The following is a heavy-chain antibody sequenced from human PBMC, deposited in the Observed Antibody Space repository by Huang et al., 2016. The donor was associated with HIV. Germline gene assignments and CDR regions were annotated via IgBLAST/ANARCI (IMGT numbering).Heavy chain of an antibody. CDR3: AKVGSGSSYFYYYMDV. D-gene: IGHD6-19*01. CDR2: IIPVSETT. Sequence: QVQLVQSGAEVRKPGSSVRVSCKASGGSFSRDVISWVRQAPGKGLEWMGGIIPVSETTNDAQNFQGRVAMTADESTRTVYMELMRLRSDDTAVYYCAKVGSGSSYFYYYMDVWGKGTTVTVSS. J-gene: IGHJ6*03. CDR1: GGSFSRDV. V-gene: IGHV1-69*13.